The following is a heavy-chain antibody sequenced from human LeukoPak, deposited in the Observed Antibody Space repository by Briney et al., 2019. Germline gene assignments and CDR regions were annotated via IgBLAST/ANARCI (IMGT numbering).Heavy chain of an antibody. J-gene: IGHJ6*02. V-gene: IGHV3-21*01. CDR2: ISSSSSYI. D-gene: IGHD6-19*01. CDR3: ARDPRWLVPYYYYGMDV. Sequence: PGGSLRLSCAASGFTFSSYSMNWVRQAPGKGLEWVSSISSSSSYIYYADSVKGRFTISRDNAKNSLYLQMNSLRAEDTAVYYCARDPRWLVPYYYYGMDVWGQGTRSPSP. CDR1: GFTFSSYS.